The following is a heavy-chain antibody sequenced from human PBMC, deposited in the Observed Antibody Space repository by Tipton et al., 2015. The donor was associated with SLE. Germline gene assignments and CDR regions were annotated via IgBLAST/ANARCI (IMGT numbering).Heavy chain of an antibody. V-gene: IGHV4-4*02. CDR3: ARETPGFWSAYDY. J-gene: IGHJ4*02. Sequence: TLSLTCAVSGGSIISSNWWSWVRQPPGKGLEWIGEIYHLGSTNYNPSLTSRVTISVDTSKNQFSLKLTSVTTADTAVYYCARETPGFWSAYDYWGQGTLVTVSS. D-gene: IGHD3-3*01. CDR2: IYHLGST. CDR1: GGSIISSNW.